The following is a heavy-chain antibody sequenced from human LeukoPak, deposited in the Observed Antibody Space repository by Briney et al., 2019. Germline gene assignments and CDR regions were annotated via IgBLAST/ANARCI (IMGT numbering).Heavy chain of an antibody. CDR3: AKDSSGWYHWFDP. CDR1: GFTFSSYA. J-gene: IGHJ5*02. Sequence: PGGSLRLSCAASGFTFSSYAMSWVRQAPGKGLEWVSGISGSGGSTNYADSVKGRFTIPRDNSKNTLYLQMNSLRAEDTALYYCAKDSSGWYHWFDPWGQGTLVTVSS. CDR2: ISGSGGST. V-gene: IGHV3-23*01. D-gene: IGHD6-19*01.